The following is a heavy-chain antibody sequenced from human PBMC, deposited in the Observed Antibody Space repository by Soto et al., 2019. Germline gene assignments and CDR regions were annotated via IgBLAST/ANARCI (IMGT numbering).Heavy chain of an antibody. Sequence: QVQLVESGGGLVQPGKSLRLSCAASGFTFSSYSMHWARQAPGKRLEWVTVISIRGGDEYYAESVRGRFTISRDDSKNTLYLQMDSLRVEDTAVYYCARGTIVARQHLDYWGQGTLVTVSS. D-gene: IGHD6-6*01. CDR2: ISIRGGDE. V-gene: IGHV3-30*03. CDR1: GFTFSSYS. CDR3: ARGTIVARQHLDY. J-gene: IGHJ4*02.